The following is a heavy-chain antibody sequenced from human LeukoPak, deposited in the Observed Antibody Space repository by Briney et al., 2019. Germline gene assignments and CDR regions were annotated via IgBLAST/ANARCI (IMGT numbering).Heavy chain of an antibody. CDR3: ARSPYYYDSSGYHGAFDI. CDR2: IYSGGNT. V-gene: IGHV3-53*01. CDR1: GFTFSSHS. D-gene: IGHD3-22*01. Sequence: PGGSLRLSCAASGFTFSSHSMNWVRQAPGKGLEWVSIIYSGGNTFYADSVKGRFTISRDNSKNTLYLQMNSLRAEDTAVYYCARSPYYYDSSGYHGAFDIWGQGTMVTVSS. J-gene: IGHJ3*02.